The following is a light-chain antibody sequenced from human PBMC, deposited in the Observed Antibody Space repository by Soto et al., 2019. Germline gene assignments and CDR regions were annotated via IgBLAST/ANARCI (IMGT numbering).Light chain of an antibody. CDR1: SSDVGSYNL. V-gene: IGLV2-23*01. CDR2: EGS. Sequence: QSVLTQPASVSGSPGQSITISCTGTSSDVGSYNLVSWYQQHPGKAPKLMIYEGSKRPSGVSNRFSGSKSGNTASLTISGLQAEDEADYYCCSYAGSSTVVFGTGTKVTV. CDR3: CSYAGSSTVV. J-gene: IGLJ1*01.